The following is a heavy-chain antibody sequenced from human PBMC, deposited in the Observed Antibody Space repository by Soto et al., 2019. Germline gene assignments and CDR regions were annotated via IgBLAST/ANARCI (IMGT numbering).Heavy chain of an antibody. D-gene: IGHD5-12*01. CDR2: ISKSSSDT. V-gene: IGHV3-11*05. CDR3: ARGGYSGYIIY. J-gene: IGHJ4*02. CDR1: GFNFRDYY. Sequence: PGGSLRLSCAASGFNFRDYYMSWIRQAPGKGLEWVSYISKSSSDTNYADPVKGRFTISRDNAKNSLYLQMNSLRAEDTAMYYCARGGYSGYIIYWGQGTLVTVSS.